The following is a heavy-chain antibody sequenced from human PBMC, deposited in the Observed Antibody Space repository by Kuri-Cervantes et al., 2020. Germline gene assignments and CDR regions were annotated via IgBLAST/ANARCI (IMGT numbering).Heavy chain of an antibody. CDR2: INAGNGNT. D-gene: IGHD1-26*01. V-gene: IGHV1-3*01. J-gene: IGHJ1*01. CDR1: GYTFTTYA. CDR3: ARGASRTISGVGVNFPEYFQF. Sequence: ASVKVSCKASGYTFTTYAMHWVRQAPGQRLEWMGWINAGNGNTKYSQKFQGRVTMTTDTSTSTAYMELRSLRSDDTAVYYCARGASRTISGVGVNFPEYFQFWGQGSLVTVSS.